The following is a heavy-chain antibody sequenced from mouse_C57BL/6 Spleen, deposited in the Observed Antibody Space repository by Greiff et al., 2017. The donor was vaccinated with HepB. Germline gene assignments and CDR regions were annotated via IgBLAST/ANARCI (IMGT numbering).Heavy chain of an antibody. Sequence: QVQLQQSGAELVKPGASVKLSCKASGYTFTSYWMHWVKQRPGQGLEWIGMIHPNSGSTNYNEKFKSKATLTVDKSSSTAYMQLSSLTSEDSAVYYCARDWDYAMDYWGQGTSVTVSS. CDR2: IHPNSGST. J-gene: IGHJ4*01. D-gene: IGHD4-1*01. V-gene: IGHV1-64*01. CDR3: ARDWDYAMDY. CDR1: GYTFTSYW.